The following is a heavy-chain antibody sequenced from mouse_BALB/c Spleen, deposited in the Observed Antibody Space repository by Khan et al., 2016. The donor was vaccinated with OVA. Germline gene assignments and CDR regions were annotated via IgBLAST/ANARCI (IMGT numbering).Heavy chain of an antibody. Sequence: QIQLVQSGPELKKPGETVKISCKASGYTFTNYGMNWVKQSPGKALKWMGWINTYTGAPTYADDFKGRFAFSLEISDTTAYLQIINLKNEDTATYFCARPPYFSYALDYWGQGTSVTVSS. CDR1: GYTFTNYG. CDR2: INTYTGAP. J-gene: IGHJ4*01. V-gene: IGHV9-3-1*01. D-gene: IGHD2-10*01. CDR3: ARPPYFSYALDY.